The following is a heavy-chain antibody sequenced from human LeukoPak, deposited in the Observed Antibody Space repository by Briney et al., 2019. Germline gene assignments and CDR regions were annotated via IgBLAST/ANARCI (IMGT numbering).Heavy chain of an antibody. J-gene: IGHJ4*02. CDR1: GFTFSSYW. D-gene: IGHD6-19*01. Sequence: GGSLRLSCAACGFTFSSYWMHWVRQAPGKGLVWVSRINSDGSSTSYADSVKGRFTISRDNAKNTLYLQMNSLRAEDTAVYYCARDRYSSGWYLDYWGQGTLVTVSS. V-gene: IGHV3-74*01. CDR3: ARDRYSSGWYLDY. CDR2: INSDGSST.